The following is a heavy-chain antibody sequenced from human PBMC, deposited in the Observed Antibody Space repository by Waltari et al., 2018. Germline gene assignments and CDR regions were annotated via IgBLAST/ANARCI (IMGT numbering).Heavy chain of an antibody. V-gene: IGHV1-69*13. CDR2: IIPIFGTA. D-gene: IGHD1-26*01. CDR3: ARVPRGGGSYSYYFDY. J-gene: IGHJ4*02. CDR1: GGTFSSYA. Sequence: QVQLVQSGAEVKKPGSSVQVSCKAPGGTFSSYAISWVRQPPGQGLEWMGGIIPIFGTANYAQKFQGRVTITADESTSTAYMELSSLRSEDTAVYYCARVPRGGGSYSYYFDYWGQGTLVTVSS.